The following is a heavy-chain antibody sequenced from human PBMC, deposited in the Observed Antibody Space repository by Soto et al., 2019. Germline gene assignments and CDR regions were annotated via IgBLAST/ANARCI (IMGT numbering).Heavy chain of an antibody. CDR1: GFTFDDYA. V-gene: IGHV3-9*01. CDR3: ATSMVRGTLFLGDYYYGMDV. Sequence: EVQLVESGGGLVQPGRSLRLSCAASGFTFDDYAMHWVRQAPGKGLEWVSGISWNSGSIGYADSVKGRFTISRDNAKTSLYLQMNSLRAEDTALYYCATSMVRGTLFLGDYYYGMDVWGQGTTVTVSS. D-gene: IGHD3-10*01. CDR2: ISWNSGSI. J-gene: IGHJ6*02.